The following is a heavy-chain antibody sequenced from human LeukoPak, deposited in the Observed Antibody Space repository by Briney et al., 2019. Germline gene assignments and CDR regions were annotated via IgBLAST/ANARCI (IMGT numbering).Heavy chain of an antibody. V-gene: IGHV3-21*01. J-gene: IGHJ4*02. D-gene: IGHD3-22*01. CDR2: ISSSSSYI. CDR3: ARSRITMIPCYFDY. CDR1: GFTFSSYS. Sequence: PGGSLRLSCAASGFTFSSYSMNWVRQAPGKGLEWVSSISSSSSYIYYADSVKGRFTISRDNAKNSLYLQMNSLRAEDTAVYYCARSRITMIPCYFDYWGQGTLVTVSS.